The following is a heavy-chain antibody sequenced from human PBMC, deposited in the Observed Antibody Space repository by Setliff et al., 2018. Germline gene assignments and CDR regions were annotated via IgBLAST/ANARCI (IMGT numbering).Heavy chain of an antibody. CDR3: ARDLEITIFGVPDY. J-gene: IGHJ4*02. Sequence: GGSLRLSCAASGFTFSSYAMSWVRQAPGKGLEWVSAISGSGGSTYYADSVKGRFTISRDNSKNTLYLQMNSLRAEDTAVYYCARDLEITIFGVPDYWGQGTLVTVSS. V-gene: IGHV3-23*01. CDR1: GFTFSSYA. D-gene: IGHD3-3*01. CDR2: ISGSGGST.